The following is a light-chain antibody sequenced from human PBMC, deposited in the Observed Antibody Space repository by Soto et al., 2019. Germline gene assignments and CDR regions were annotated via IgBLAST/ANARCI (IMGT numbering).Light chain of an antibody. J-gene: IGKJ1*01. V-gene: IGKV1-5*03. CDR3: QQYYIYAT. Sequence: DIQMTQSPSTLSASVGDRVTITCRASQTISNYLTWYQQIPGKAHKLLIYRSSILQNGVPSRFSGSGSGTEFTLTSSSLQPDDFATYYCQQYYIYATFGQGTRVEI. CDR1: QTISNY. CDR2: RSS.